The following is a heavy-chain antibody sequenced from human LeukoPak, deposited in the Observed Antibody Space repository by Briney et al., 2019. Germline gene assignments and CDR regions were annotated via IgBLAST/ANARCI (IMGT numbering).Heavy chain of an antibody. CDR3: ARGVRFGELTDAFDI. V-gene: IGHV3-13*01. J-gene: IGHJ3*02. CDR2: IGTAGDT. D-gene: IGHD3-10*01. CDR1: GFTFSSYD. Sequence: GGSLRLSCAASGFTFSSYDMHWVRQATGEGLEWVSAIGTAGDTYYPGSVKGRFTISRENAKNSLYLQMNSLRAGDTAVYYCARGVRFGELTDAFDIWGQGTMVTVSS.